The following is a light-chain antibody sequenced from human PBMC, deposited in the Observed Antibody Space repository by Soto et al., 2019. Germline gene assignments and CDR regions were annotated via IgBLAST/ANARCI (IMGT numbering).Light chain of an antibody. V-gene: IGKV3-15*01. Sequence: ETMMTQSPDTLSVSLGERATLSCRASQSLRSSLAWYQQKPGQAPRLLIYGASTRAIGIPARFSDSGSETEFTLTISSLQSEDFAVYFCQQYNKWPPTFGQGTRLEIK. CDR2: GAS. CDR3: QQYNKWPPT. J-gene: IGKJ5*01. CDR1: QSLRSS.